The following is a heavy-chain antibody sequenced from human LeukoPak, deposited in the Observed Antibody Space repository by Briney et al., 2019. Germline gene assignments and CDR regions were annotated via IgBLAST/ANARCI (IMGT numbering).Heavy chain of an antibody. CDR2: INPNSGGT. V-gene: IGHV1-2*02. Sequence: ASVKVSCKPSGYTLTVNYVHWVRQAPGQGLEWVGWINPNSGGTYYAQKFQGRVTMTRDTSISTAYMDLSRLTSDDTAVYYCARGFSDSSGKRLDYWGQGTLVTVSS. J-gene: IGHJ4*02. CDR1: GYTLTVNY. D-gene: IGHD3-22*01. CDR3: ARGFSDSSGKRLDY.